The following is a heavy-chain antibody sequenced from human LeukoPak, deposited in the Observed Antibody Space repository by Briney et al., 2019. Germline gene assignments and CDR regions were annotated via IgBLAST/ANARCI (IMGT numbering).Heavy chain of an antibody. CDR1: GGTFSSYA. Sequence: SVKVSCKASGGTFSSYAISWVRQAPGQGLEWMGGIIPIFGTANYAQKFQGRVTITADKSTSTAYMELSSLRSEDTAVYYCARLLAYCGGDCYSTFPDYWGQGTLVTVSS. J-gene: IGHJ4*02. CDR2: IIPIFGTA. CDR3: ARLLAYCGGDCYSTFPDY. V-gene: IGHV1-69*06. D-gene: IGHD2-21*02.